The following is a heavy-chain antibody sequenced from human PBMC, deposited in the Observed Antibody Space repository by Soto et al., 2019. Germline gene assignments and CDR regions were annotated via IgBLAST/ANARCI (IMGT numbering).Heavy chain of an antibody. V-gene: IGHV4-59*08. Sequence: LSLRYTVAGGYISGYCGSRIRQPPGKGLEWIGYIYYSGSTNYNPSLKSRVTISVDTSKNQFSLKLSSVTAADTAVYYCARRWGRTFDYWGQGTLVTVSS. J-gene: IGHJ4*02. D-gene: IGHD1-26*01. CDR3: ARRWGRTFDY. CDR1: GGYISGYC. CDR2: IYYSGST.